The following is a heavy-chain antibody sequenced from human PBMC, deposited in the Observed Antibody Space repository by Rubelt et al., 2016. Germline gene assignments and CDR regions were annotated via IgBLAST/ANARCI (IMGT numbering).Heavy chain of an antibody. CDR3: AGDGGAAVPFGWRMGV. V-gene: IGHV4-39*07. D-gene: IGHD3-16*01. CDR1: GGSISGSTYS. Sequence: QLQESGPGLAKPSETLSLTCTVSGGSISGSTYSWDWIRQPPGKGLEWIGSFHYSGTSSYTPSLKSRVNISVDTAKTQVSLRLTPGPAAETAGYYCAGDGGAAVPFGWRMGVWGQGTTVTVSS. J-gene: IGHJ6*02. CDR2: FHYSGTS.